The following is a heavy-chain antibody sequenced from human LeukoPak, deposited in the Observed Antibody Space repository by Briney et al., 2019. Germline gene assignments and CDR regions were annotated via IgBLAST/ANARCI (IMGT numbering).Heavy chain of an antibody. J-gene: IGHJ3*02. CDR2: IYHSGST. Sequence: SETLSLTCTVSGGSISSYYWSWIRQPPGKGLEWIGSIYHSGSTYYNPSLKGRVTISVDTSKNQFSLKLSSVTAADTAVYYCARPGREDAFDIWGQGTMVTVSS. CDR3: ARPGREDAFDI. V-gene: IGHV4-59*08. CDR1: GGSISSYY.